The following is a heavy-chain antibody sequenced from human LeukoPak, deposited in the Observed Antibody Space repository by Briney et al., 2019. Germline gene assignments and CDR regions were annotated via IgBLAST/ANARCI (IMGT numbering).Heavy chain of an antibody. CDR1: GYTFTTFF. CDR3: ARLVRDGVVSPFDY. CDR2: IYPGDSDT. Sequence: GESLKISCKGFGYTFTTFFIGWVRQMPGKGLEWMGIIYPGDSDTRYSPSFQGQVTISADKSISTAYLQWSSLKASDTAMYYCARLVRDGVVSPFDYWGQGTLVTVSS. D-gene: IGHD3-3*01. J-gene: IGHJ4*02. V-gene: IGHV5-51*01.